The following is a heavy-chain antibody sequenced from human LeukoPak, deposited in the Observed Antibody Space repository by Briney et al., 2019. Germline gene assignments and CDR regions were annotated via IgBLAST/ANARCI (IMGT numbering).Heavy chain of an antibody. D-gene: IGHD6-19*01. CDR2: INSDGSST. CDR3: ARERSSGWSNYYYYYGMDV. Sequence: GGSLSLSCAASGFTFSSYWMHWVRHAPGKGLVWVSRINSDGSSTSYADSVKGRFTISRDNAKNTLYLQMKSLRAEDTAVYYCARERSSGWSNYYYYYGMDVWGQGTTVTVSS. J-gene: IGHJ6*02. CDR1: GFTFSSYW. V-gene: IGHV3-74*01.